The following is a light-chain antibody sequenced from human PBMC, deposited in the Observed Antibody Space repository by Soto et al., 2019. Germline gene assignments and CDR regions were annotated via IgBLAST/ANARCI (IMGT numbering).Light chain of an antibody. CDR1: QGIRND. Sequence: ILMTQSPSSLSASVGDRVTITCRASQGIRNDLGWYQQKPGKAPKLLIYAASSLQSGVPSRFSGGGSGTDVTLTISSLQPEDFATYYCLQDYNFPYTFGQGTKLEIK. CDR2: AAS. J-gene: IGKJ2*01. V-gene: IGKV1-6*01. CDR3: LQDYNFPYT.